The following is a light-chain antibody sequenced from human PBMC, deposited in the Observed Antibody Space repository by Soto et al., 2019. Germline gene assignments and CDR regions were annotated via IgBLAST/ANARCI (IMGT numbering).Light chain of an antibody. Sequence: QSALTQPASVSGSPGQSITISCTGTSSDVGSYNLVSWYQQHPGKAPKLMIYEASKRPSGVSNHFSGSKSGNTASLTISGLQTEDEADYYCCSYAGSITRWVFGGGTKVTVL. V-gene: IGLV2-23*01. CDR2: EAS. CDR3: CSYAGSITRWV. J-gene: IGLJ3*02. CDR1: SSDVGSYNL.